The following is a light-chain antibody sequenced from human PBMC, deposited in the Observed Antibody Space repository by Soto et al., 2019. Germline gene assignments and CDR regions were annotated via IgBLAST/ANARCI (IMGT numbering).Light chain of an antibody. J-gene: IGKJ1*01. V-gene: IGKV3-15*01. Sequence: EIVMTQSPATLSVYPGERATLSCRASQSVSSNLAWYQQKPGQAPRLLIYGASTRATGVPGRFSGSGSGTEFTLTISSLQSEDFAVYYCQQYNDWWTFGQGTKVDIK. CDR1: QSVSSN. CDR3: QQYNDWWT. CDR2: GAS.